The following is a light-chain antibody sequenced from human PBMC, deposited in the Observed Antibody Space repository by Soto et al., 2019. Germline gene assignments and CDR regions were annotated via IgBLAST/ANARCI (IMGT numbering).Light chain of an antibody. J-gene: IGLJ2*01. CDR3: QTWGTGIRV. V-gene: IGLV4-69*01. CDR1: RGHSSFA. CDR2: LNSDGSH. Sequence: QLVLTQSPSASASLGASVKLTCTLSRGHSSFAIAWHQQQPEKGPRYLMKLNSDGSHSKGDGIPDRFSGSRSGAERYLTISNLQSEDEADYYCQTWGTGIRVFGGGTKLTVL.